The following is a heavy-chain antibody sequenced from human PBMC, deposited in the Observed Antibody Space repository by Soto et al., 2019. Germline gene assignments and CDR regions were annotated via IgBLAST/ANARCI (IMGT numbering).Heavy chain of an antibody. Sequence: GGSLRLSCAASGFTFSSYAMSWVRQAPGKGLEWVSTISGSGGNAYYADSVKGRFTISRDNSKNTLHLQMNSLRADDTAVYYCAKXGASGSYPPHYYYGMDVWGQGTTVTVSS. V-gene: IGHV3-23*01. CDR1: GFTFSSYA. D-gene: IGHD1-26*01. J-gene: IGHJ6*02. CDR2: ISGSGGNA. CDR3: AKXGASGSYPPHYYYGMDV.